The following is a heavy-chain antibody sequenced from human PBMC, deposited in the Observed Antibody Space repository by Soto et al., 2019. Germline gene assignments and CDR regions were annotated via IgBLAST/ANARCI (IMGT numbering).Heavy chain of an antibody. Sequence: GGSLRLSCAASGFTVSSEYMSWVRQAPGKGLEWVSVIYSGGSTYYADSVKGRFTISRDNSENTLYLQMNSLRAEDTAVYYCARTCSGGTCSFDYWGQGTLVTVSS. CDR3: ARTCSGGTCSFDY. D-gene: IGHD2-15*01. CDR2: IYSGGST. V-gene: IGHV3-66*01. CDR1: GFTVSSEY. J-gene: IGHJ4*02.